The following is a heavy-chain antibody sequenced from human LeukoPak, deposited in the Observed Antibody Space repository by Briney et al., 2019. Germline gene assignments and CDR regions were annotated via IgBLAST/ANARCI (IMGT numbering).Heavy chain of an antibody. CDR2: IVYDGSNK. Sequence: PGGSLRLSCAASGFTFSSYSMHWVRQAPGKGLEWVAVIVYDGSNKHYADSVKGRFTISRDNSKNTLYLQMNSLRAEDTAVYYCAKGKFPVRGGSFDPWGQGTLVTVSS. D-gene: IGHD3-10*01. CDR3: AKGKFPVRGGSFDP. J-gene: IGHJ5*02. V-gene: IGHV3-30*04. CDR1: GFTFSSYS.